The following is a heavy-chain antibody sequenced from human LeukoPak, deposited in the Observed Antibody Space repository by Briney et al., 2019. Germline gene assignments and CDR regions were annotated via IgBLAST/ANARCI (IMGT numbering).Heavy chain of an antibody. D-gene: IGHD3-9*01. CDR3: ARDYDILTGYFRGGFDY. CDR1: GFTFSDYD. Sequence: GGSLRLSCAASGFTFSDYDMSWIRQAPGKGLEWISYITSSSSDTNYADSVKGRFTISRDNAKKSLYLQMNSLRAEDTAVYYCARDYDILTGYFRGGFDYWGQGTLVTVSS. V-gene: IGHV3-11*05. CDR2: ITSSSSDT. J-gene: IGHJ4*02.